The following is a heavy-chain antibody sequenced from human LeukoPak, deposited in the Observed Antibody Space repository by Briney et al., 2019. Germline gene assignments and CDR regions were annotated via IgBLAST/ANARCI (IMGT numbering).Heavy chain of an antibody. CDR1: GGTFSSYA. CDR3: ARGAVAGIGFNDY. Sequence: ASVKVSCKASGGTFSSYAISWVRQAPGQGLEWMGGIIPIFGTANYAQKFQGRVTITADESTSTAYMELRSLRSDDTAVYYCARGAVAGIGFNDYWGQGTLVTVSS. CDR2: IIPIFGTA. J-gene: IGHJ4*02. D-gene: IGHD6-19*01. V-gene: IGHV1-69*13.